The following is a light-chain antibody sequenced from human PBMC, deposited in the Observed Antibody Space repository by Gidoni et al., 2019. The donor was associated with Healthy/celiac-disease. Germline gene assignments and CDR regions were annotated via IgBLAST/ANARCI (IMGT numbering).Light chain of an antibody. J-gene: IGLJ2*01. CDR1: SSDVGGYNY. Sequence: QSALTQPASVSGSPGQSITISCTGTSSDVGGYNYVSWYQQHPGKAPKLMIYEVSNRPSGVSKRFSGSKSGNTASLTIAGRQAEDEADYYCSSYTSSSTLLFGGGTKLTVL. CDR3: SSYTSSSTLL. CDR2: EVS. V-gene: IGLV2-14*01.